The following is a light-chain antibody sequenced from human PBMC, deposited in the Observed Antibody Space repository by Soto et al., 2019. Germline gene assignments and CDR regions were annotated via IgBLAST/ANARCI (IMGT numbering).Light chain of an antibody. CDR1: NIGSKI. J-gene: IGLJ2*01. CDR3: QVWDTSTAI. CDR2: RDK. Sequence: SYELTQPLSVSVALGQTARITCGGNNIGSKILHWYQQKPGQAPVVVIYRDKYRPSGIPERFSGSNSGNTATLTISRAQAGDEGDYYCQVWDTSTAIFGGGTKVTVL. V-gene: IGLV3-9*01.